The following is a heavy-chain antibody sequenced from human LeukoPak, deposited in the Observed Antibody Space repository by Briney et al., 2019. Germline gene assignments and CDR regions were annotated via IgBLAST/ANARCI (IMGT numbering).Heavy chain of an antibody. CDR2: IKQDGSEK. Sequence: PGGSLRLSCAASGFTFSSYAMHWVRQAPGKGLEWVANIKQDGSEKYYVDSVKGRFTISRDNATNSLYLQMNSLRAEDTAVYYCAREKTNSGSYLDAFDIWGQGTMVTVSS. CDR1: GFTFSSYA. J-gene: IGHJ3*02. V-gene: IGHV3-7*01. CDR3: AREKTNSGSYLDAFDI. D-gene: IGHD1-26*01.